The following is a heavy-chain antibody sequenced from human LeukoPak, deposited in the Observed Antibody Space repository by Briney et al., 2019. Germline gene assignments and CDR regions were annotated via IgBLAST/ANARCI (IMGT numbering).Heavy chain of an antibody. CDR2: ISAYNGNT. CDR1: GYTFTSYG. V-gene: IGHV1-18*01. Sequence: ASVKVSCKASGYTFTSYGISWVRQAPGQGLEWMGWISAYNGNTNYAQKLQGRVTMTTDTSTSTAYMELRSLRSDDTAVYYCARVGEQWLVLLWFDPWGQGTLVTVSS. CDR3: ARVGEQWLVLLWFDP. J-gene: IGHJ5*02. D-gene: IGHD6-19*01.